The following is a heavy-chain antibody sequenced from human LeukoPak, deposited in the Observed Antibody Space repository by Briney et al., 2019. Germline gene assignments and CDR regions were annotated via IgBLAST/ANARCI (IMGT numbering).Heavy chain of an antibody. CDR1: GFTFSSYA. Sequence: GGSLRLSCAASGFTFSSYAMSWVRQAPGKGLEWVSAISGSGGSTYYADSVKGRFTISGDNSKNTLYLQMNSLRAEDTAVYYCAKDTGYSSSWPSDYWGQGTLVTVSS. CDR3: AKDTGYSSSWPSDY. D-gene: IGHD6-13*01. J-gene: IGHJ4*02. V-gene: IGHV3-23*01. CDR2: ISGSGGST.